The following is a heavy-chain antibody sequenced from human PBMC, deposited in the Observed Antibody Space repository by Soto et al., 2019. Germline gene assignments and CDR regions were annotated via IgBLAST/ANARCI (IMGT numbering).Heavy chain of an antibody. CDR2: IYHSGST. CDR1: GGSISSSNW. CDR3: AARHFWSRPWTDRRLDY. V-gene: IGHV4-4*02. D-gene: IGHD3-3*02. J-gene: IGHJ4*02. Sequence: PSETLSLTCAVSGGSISSSNWWSWVRQPPGKGLEWIGEIYHSGSTNYNPSLKSRATISVDKSKNQFSLKLSSVAAADTAVYYCAARHFWSRPWTDRRLDYWGQGTLVTVPQ.